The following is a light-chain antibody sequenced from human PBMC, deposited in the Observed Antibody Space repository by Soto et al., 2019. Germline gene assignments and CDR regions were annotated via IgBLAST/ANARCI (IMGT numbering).Light chain of an antibody. V-gene: IGLV2-11*01. Sequence: QSALTQPRSVSGSPGQSVTISCTGTSSDVGGYNFVSWYLQHPGKAPKLLIYDVIKRPSGVPDRFSGSKSGNTASLTISGLQAEDEGDYFCCSYAVNYSYVFGTGTKVTVL. CDR2: DVI. CDR1: SSDVGGYNF. CDR3: CSYAVNYSYV. J-gene: IGLJ1*01.